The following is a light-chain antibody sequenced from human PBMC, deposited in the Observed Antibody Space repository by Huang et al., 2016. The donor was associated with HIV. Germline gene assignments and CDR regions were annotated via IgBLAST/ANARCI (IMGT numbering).Light chain of an antibody. Sequence: VIWMTQSPSLISASTGDKVTINCRSSQGIVSNLAWYRQKPGQVPQLLIHTVSSLQTGVTSRFSGTGSGTEYTLTISCLQSEDFATYYCQQYSDFPRTFGQGTKLEIK. V-gene: IGKV1D-8*01. CDR2: TVS. J-gene: IGKJ2*01. CDR1: QGIVSN. CDR3: QQYSDFPRT.